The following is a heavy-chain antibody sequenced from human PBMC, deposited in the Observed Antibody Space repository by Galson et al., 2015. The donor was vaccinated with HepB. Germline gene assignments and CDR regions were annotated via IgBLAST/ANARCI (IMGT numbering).Heavy chain of an antibody. CDR1: GGTFSSHS. CDR3: ARVDRFGAFDI. J-gene: IGHJ3*02. Sequence: SVKVSCKASGGTFSSHSISWVRQAPGEGLEWMGGVNPTFGTANYAPKFQDRVTITADESTSTAYMELSSLRSDDTAMYFCARVDRFGAFDIWGQGTMVTVSS. CDR2: VNPTFGTA. V-gene: IGHV1-69*13. D-gene: IGHD3-16*01.